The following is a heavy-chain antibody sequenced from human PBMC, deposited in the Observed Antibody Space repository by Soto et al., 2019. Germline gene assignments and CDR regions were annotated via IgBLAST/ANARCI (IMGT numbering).Heavy chain of an antibody. Sequence: PVTVSCMGSGGNFSGSAISWVRQAPGHGLEWMGGIIPIFGTANYGQKFQGRVTITADESPSTAYMELSSLRPEDTAIYYCARDWVEYYYDSSGYYDAFDNWGQGTMVTVS. CDR1: GGNFSGSA. J-gene: IGHJ3*02. CDR2: IIPIFGTA. V-gene: IGHV1-69*13. D-gene: IGHD3-22*01. CDR3: ARDWVEYYYDSSGYYDAFDN.